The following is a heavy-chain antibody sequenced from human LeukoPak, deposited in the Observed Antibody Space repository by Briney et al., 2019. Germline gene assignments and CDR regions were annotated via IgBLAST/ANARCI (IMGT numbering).Heavy chain of an antibody. J-gene: IGHJ4*02. V-gene: IGHV1-69*01. CDR3: ARDYVRNTSFYFDY. CDR2: IIPIFGSA. Sequence: ASVKVSCKASGGTFSSYGSSWVRQAPGQGLEWMGGIIPIFGSANYAQRFQGRVTITADESTNTVYMELSSLRSEDTAVYYCARDYVRNTSFYFDYWGQGTLVTVSS. CDR1: GGTFSSYG. D-gene: IGHD3-16*02.